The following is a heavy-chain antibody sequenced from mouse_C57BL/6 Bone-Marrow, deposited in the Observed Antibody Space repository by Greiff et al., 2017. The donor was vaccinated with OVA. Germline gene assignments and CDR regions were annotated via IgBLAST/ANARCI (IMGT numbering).Heavy chain of an antibody. Sequence: EVKVVESGGDLVKPGGSLKLSCAASGFTFSSYGMSWVRQTPDKRLEWVATISSGGGYTYYPDSVKGRFTISRDNAKNTLYLQMSSLKSEDTAMYYCARGEKTGGYYFDYWGQGTTLTVSS. D-gene: IGHD4-1*01. CDR1: GFTFSSYG. CDR2: ISSGGGYT. J-gene: IGHJ2*01. CDR3: ARGEKTGGYYFDY. V-gene: IGHV5-6*01.